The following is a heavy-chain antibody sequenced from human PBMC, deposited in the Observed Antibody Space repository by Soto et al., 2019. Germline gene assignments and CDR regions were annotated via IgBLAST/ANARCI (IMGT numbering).Heavy chain of an antibody. V-gene: IGHV3-7*04. CDR2: IKQDGSEQ. J-gene: IGHJ6*02. CDR1: GFTFSGYW. Sequence: EVQLVESGGGLVQPGGSLRLSCAASGFTFSGYWMSWVRQAPGKGLEWVANIKQDGSEQFYVDSVKGRFTISRDNAKNSLYLQMNSLGAEDTAVYYCAREDVWGQGTTVTVSS. CDR3: AREDV.